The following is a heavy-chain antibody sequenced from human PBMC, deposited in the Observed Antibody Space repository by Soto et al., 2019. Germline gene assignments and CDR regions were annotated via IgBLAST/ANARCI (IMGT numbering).Heavy chain of an antibody. J-gene: IGHJ5*02. D-gene: IGHD1-7*01. V-gene: IGHV2-5*02. Sequence: SGPTLVKPTQTLTLTCTFSGFSLSTSGVGVGWIRQPPGKALEWLSLIYWDDDKRYSPSLKSRLTITKETTKKQLVLTMTDRDPVDTATYYCAQEIITGTTWGWFDPWGQGTLVTVSS. CDR1: GFSLSTSGVG. CDR3: AQEIITGTTWGWFDP. CDR2: IYWDDDK.